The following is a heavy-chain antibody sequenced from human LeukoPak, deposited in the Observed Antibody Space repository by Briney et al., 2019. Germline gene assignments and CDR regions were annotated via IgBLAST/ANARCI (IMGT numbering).Heavy chain of an antibody. CDR3: ARDPNMSSYGLVSWFDP. V-gene: IGHV1-2*02. Sequence: ASVKVTFQSCGYILIWYFMHELGPPGGRERAGMGWINPNSGGTNYAQKFKGRVTMTRDTSINTAYMELSRLRSDDTAVYYCARDPNMSSYGLVSWFDPCGQGTLGTVSS. CDR2: INPNSGGT. CDR1: GYILIWYF. D-gene: IGHD5-18*01. J-gene: IGHJ5*02.